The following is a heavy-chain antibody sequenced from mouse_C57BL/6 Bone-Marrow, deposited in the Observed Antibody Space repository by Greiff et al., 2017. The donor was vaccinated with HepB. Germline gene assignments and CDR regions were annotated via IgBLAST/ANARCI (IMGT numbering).Heavy chain of an antibody. Sequence: QVQLQQSGAELVRPGTSVKMSCKASGYTFTNYWIGWAKQRPGHGLEWIGDIYPGGGYTNYNEKFKGKATLTADKSSSTAYMQFSSLTSEDSAIYYCATYYRYSWFAYWGQGTLVTVSA. CDR1: GYTFTNYW. CDR2: IYPGGGYT. V-gene: IGHV1-63*01. CDR3: ATYYRYSWFAY. J-gene: IGHJ3*01. D-gene: IGHD2-12*01.